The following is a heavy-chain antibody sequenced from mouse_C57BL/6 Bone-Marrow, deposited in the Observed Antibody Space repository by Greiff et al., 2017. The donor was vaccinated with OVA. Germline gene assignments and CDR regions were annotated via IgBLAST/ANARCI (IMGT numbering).Heavy chain of an antibody. CDR1: GYTFTSYW. CDR3: ARGAYYGAGYFDV. J-gene: IGHJ1*03. V-gene: IGHV1-52*01. D-gene: IGHD1-1*01. CDR2: IDPSDSET. Sequence: VQLQQPGAELVRPGSSVKLSCKASGYTFTSYWMHWVKQRPIQGLEWIGNIDPSDSETHYNQKFKDKATLTVDKSSSTAYMQLSSLTSEDSAVYYCARGAYYGAGYFDVWGTGTTVTVSS.